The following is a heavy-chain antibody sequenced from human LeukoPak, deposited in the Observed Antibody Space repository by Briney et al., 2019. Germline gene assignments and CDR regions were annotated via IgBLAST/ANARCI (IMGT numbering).Heavy chain of an antibody. D-gene: IGHD3-10*01. CDR1: GGSISSGGYY. V-gene: IGHV4-30-2*01. Sequence: SQTLSLTCTVSGGSISSGGYYWSWIRQPPGKGLEWIGYIYHSGSTYYNPSLKSRVTISVDRSKNQFSLKLSSVTAADTAVYYCARYLDMVRGVHFDYWGQGTLVTVSS. CDR2: IYHSGST. J-gene: IGHJ4*02. CDR3: ARYLDMVRGVHFDY.